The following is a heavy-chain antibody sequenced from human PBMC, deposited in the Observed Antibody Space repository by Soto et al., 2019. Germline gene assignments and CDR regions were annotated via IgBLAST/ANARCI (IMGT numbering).Heavy chain of an antibody. CDR2: ISDSGDRT. D-gene: IGHD3-16*02. Sequence: GGSLRLSCASSGFTLSMSAVNWVRQAPGKCLEWVSYISDSGDRTYYADSVKGRFTISRDRSKNTVSLQMDSLRAEDTAVYYCAKDRGIIVKAGDSFDVWGQGXKVTV. CDR1: GFTLSMSA. V-gene: IGHV3-23*01. J-gene: IGHJ3*01. CDR3: AKDRGIIVKAGDSFDV.